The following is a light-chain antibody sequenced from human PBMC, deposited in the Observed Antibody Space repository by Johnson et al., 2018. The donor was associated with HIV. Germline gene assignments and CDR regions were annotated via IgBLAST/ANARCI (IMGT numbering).Light chain of an antibody. V-gene: IGLV1-51*01. Sequence: QLVLTQPPSVSAAPGQKVTISCSTNSSNFGNDYVSWYQQIPGTAPKLLIYDNNKRPSGIPDRFSGSKSGTSATLGITGLQTGDEADYYCGTWDSSLREVFGTGTKVTVL. CDR1: SSNFGNDY. J-gene: IGLJ1*01. CDR3: GTWDSSLREV. CDR2: DNN.